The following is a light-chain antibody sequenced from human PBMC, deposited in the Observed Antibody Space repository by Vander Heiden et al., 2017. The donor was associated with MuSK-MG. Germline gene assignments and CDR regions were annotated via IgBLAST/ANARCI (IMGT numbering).Light chain of an antibody. J-gene: IGKJ1*01. CDR1: QSISSW. Sequence: DIQMIQSPSTLSASVGDRVTITCRASQSISSWLAWYQQKPGKAPKLLIYKASSLESGVPSRFSGSGSGTEFTLTISSLQPDDFATYYCHQYNSYSWTFGQGTKVDIK. V-gene: IGKV1-5*03. CDR3: HQYNSYSWT. CDR2: KAS.